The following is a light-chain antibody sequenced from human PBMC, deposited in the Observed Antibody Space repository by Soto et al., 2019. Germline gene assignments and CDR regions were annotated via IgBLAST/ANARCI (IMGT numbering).Light chain of an antibody. V-gene: IGKV1-39*01. CDR2: ATS. Sequence: IQMTQSPSSLSASVGHRVTITCRASQSISGYLNWYQQKPGKATKLLIYATSNLQSGVPSRFSGSGSGTDFPLTISSLHPEDRGTYYCLQSYSTPRPFGQGPKVQIK. CDR3: LQSYSTPRP. J-gene: IGKJ1*01. CDR1: QSISGY.